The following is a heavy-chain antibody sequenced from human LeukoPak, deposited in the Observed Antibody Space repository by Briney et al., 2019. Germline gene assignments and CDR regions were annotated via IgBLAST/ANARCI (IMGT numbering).Heavy chain of an antibody. D-gene: IGHD2-15*01. CDR2: INLNSGGT. J-gene: IGHJ4*02. V-gene: IGHV1-2*02. CDR1: VYTFTDCY. CDR3: ARDAGYCTGGSCWYFAH. Sequence: ASVKVSCKASVYTFTDCYLHLERQAPGQGLEWMGWINLNSGGTNFAQRFQGRVTMTRDTSISTAYMDLSRLISDDTAVYFCARDAGYCTGGSCWYFAHWSQGTLVTVSS.